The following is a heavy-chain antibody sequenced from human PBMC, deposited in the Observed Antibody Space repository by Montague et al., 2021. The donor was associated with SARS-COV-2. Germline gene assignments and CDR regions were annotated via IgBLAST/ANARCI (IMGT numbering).Heavy chain of an antibody. J-gene: IGHJ2*01. Sequence: SETLSLTCTVSGASINSDSYYRDWIRQPPGKGLEWIGSIDNSGSTSYISSLESRLTISEDTPKKQFSLRLTSVTAADTAVYYCARLTGGIGDYRNFDLWGRGTLV. V-gene: IGHV4-39*01. CDR1: GASINSDSYY. CDR3: ARLTGGIGDYRNFDL. D-gene: IGHD4-17*01. CDR2: IDNSGST.